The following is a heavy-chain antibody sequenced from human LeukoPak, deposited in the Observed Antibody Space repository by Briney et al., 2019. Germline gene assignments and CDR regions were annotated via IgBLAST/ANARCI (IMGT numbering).Heavy chain of an antibody. Sequence: GGSLRLSCAASGFTFDDYGMSWVRQAPGKGLEWVSGINWNGGSTGYADSVKGRFTISRDNAKNSLYLQINSLRAEDTAVYYCARGGFMITFGGVIVIPAYFDYWGQGTLVTVSS. CDR2: INWNGGST. CDR1: GFTFDDYG. J-gene: IGHJ4*02. V-gene: IGHV3-20*04. D-gene: IGHD3-16*02. CDR3: ARGGFMITFGGVIVIPAYFDY.